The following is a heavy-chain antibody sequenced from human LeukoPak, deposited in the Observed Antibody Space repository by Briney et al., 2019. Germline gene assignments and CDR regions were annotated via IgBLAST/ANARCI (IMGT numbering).Heavy chain of an antibody. D-gene: IGHD6-13*01. V-gene: IGHV3-30*02. CDR2: IRYDGSNK. Sequence: PGGSLRLSCAASGFTFSSYGMHWVRQAPGKGLEWVAFIRYDGSNKYYADPVKGRFTISRDNSKNTLYLQMNSLRAEDTAVYYCAKDAIAAAGIPPSWFDYYYMDVWGKGTTVTVSS. CDR1: GFTFSSYG. CDR3: AKDAIAAAGIPPSWFDYYYMDV. J-gene: IGHJ6*03.